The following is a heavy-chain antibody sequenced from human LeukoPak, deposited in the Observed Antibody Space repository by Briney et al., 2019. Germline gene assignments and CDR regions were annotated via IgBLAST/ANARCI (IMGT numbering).Heavy chain of an antibody. V-gene: IGHV4-39*07. Sequence: SETLSLTCTVSGGSISSSSYYWGWIRQPPGKGLEWIGSIYYSGSTYYNPSLKSRVTISVDRSKNQFSLKLSSVTAADTAVYYCARVIPSSSWYNWFDPWGQGTLVTVSS. J-gene: IGHJ5*02. CDR3: ARVIPSSSWYNWFDP. CDR2: IYYSGST. D-gene: IGHD6-13*01. CDR1: GGSISSSSYY.